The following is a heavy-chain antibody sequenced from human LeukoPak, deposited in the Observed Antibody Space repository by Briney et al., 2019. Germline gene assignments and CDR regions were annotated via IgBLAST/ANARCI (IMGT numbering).Heavy chain of an antibody. Sequence: SETLSLTCTVSGGSISSYYWSWIRQPPGKGLEWIGYIYYSGSTNYNPSLKSRVTISVDTSKNQFSLKLSSVTAADTAVYYCARTETLWFGEYYFDYWGQGTLVTVSS. CDR2: IYYSGST. V-gene: IGHV4-59*08. CDR1: GGSISSYY. J-gene: IGHJ4*02. CDR3: ARTETLWFGEYYFDY. D-gene: IGHD3-10*01.